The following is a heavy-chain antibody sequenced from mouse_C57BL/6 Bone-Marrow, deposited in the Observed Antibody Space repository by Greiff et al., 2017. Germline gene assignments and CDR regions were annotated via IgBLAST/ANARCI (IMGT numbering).Heavy chain of an antibody. CDR3: ARWGNYGYAMDY. V-gene: IGHV2-6*03. CDR1: GFSLTSYG. D-gene: IGHD2-1*01. Sequence: VKLMESGPGLVAPSQSLSITCTVSGFSLTSYGVHWVRQPPGKGLEWLVVIWSDGSTNYNSALKSRLSISKDNSKSQVFLKMNSLQTDDTAMYYCARWGNYGYAMDYWGQGTSVTVSS. CDR2: IWSDGST. J-gene: IGHJ4*01.